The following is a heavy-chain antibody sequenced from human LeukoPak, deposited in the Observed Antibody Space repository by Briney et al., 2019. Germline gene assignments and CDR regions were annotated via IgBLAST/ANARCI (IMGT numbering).Heavy chain of an antibody. CDR2: LYYSVSI. Sequence: PSETLSLTCSVSGVSITSSTYSWGWIRQSPGKGLEWIGTLYYSVSISYNPSLKSRVTISVDTSKNHFSLKLSSVTAADTALYYRARLEGYMVRPGQIPPPGYWGQGTLVTVSS. CDR3: ARLEGYMVRPGQIPPPGY. CDR1: GVSITSSTYS. V-gene: IGHV4-39*02. J-gene: IGHJ4*02. D-gene: IGHD3-10*01.